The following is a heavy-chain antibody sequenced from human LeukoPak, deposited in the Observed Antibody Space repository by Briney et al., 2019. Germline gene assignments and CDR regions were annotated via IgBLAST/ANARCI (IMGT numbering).Heavy chain of an antibody. CDR3: ARVWTTQIDY. D-gene: IGHD3/OR15-3a*01. Sequence: SETLSLTCTVSGGSISSSTYYWGWIRQPPGKGLEWIGTIYYSGSTYCNPSLKSRVTISVDTSKNQFSLKLSSVTAADTAVYYCARVWTTQIDYWGQGTLVTVSS. J-gene: IGHJ4*02. CDR1: GGSISSSTYY. V-gene: IGHV4-39*07. CDR2: IYYSGST.